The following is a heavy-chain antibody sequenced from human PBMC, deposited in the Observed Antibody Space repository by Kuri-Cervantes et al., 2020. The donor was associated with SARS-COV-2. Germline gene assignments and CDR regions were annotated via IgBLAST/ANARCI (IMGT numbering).Heavy chain of an antibody. CDR1: GFTFSDYY. J-gene: IGHJ6*02. D-gene: IGHD2-2*01. CDR3: ARAPPPAPPRGGMDV. Sequence: GESLKISCAASGFTFSDYYMSWIRQAPGKGLEWVSYISSSGSTIYYADSVKGRFTISRDNAKNSLYLQMNSLRAEDTAVYYCARAPPPAPPRGGMDVWGQGTTVTVSS. V-gene: IGHV3-11*01. CDR2: ISSSGSTI.